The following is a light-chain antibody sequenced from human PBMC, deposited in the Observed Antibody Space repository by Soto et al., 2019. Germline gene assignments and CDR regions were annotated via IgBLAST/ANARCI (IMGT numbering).Light chain of an antibody. V-gene: IGLV2-11*01. Sequence: QSALTQPRSVSGSRGQTVTISCTGSSSDLGAYHFVSWYQQFAGQAPKLLIFAVRKRPAGVPARFSASKSGNTASLNISGLEAEDEADYYCCAYACSTVFDVFGTGTKLTVL. CDR2: AVR. CDR3: CAYACSTVFDV. J-gene: IGLJ1*01. CDR1: SSDLGAYHF.